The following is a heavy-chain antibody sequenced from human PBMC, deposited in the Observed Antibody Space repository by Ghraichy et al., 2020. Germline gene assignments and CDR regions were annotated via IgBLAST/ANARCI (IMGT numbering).Heavy chain of an antibody. D-gene: IGHD5-18*01. CDR3: AIYQYSSPIDY. J-gene: IGHJ4*02. CDR1: GGSFSGYY. Sequence: SETLSLTCAVYGGSFSGYYWSWIRQPPGKGLEWIGEINHSGSTNYNPSLKSRVTISVDTSKNQFSLKLSSVTAADTAVYYCAIYQYSSPIDYWGQGTLVTVSS. CDR2: INHSGST. V-gene: IGHV4-34*01.